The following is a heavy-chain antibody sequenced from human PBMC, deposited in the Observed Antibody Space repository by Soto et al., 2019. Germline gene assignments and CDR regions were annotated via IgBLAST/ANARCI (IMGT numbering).Heavy chain of an antibody. Sequence: SETLSLTCDVSGDSISSSGSSWNWTRQPPGKALAWIWYTYHSRSTYYNPSLESRVTISVDRTNNQFSLKLKSVTAPDRAVYYCTASLSTPYAESSGYYPEFVIWDPGTMVTV. V-gene: IGHV4-30-2*01. CDR3: TASLSTPYAESSGYYPEFVI. D-gene: IGHD3-22*01. J-gene: IGHJ3*02. CDR2: TYHSRST. CDR1: GDSISSSGSS.